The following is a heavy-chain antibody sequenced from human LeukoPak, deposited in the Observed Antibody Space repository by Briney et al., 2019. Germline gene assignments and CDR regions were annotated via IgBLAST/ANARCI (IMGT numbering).Heavy chain of an antibody. Sequence: SVNVSCKPSGGSLSSYAISWVRQAPGQGREWIGGIIPIFGTANYAQKFQGRVTITADESTSTAYMELSSLRSEDTAVYYCARSADNYYYDSSGYYSLDYWGEGTLVTVSS. V-gene: IGHV1-69*01. D-gene: IGHD3-22*01. CDR3: ARSADNYYYDSSGYYSLDY. CDR2: IIPIFGTA. J-gene: IGHJ4*02. CDR1: GGSLSSYA.